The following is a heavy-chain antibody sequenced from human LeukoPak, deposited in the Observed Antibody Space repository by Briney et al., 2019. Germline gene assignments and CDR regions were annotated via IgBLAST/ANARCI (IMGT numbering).Heavy chain of an antibody. Sequence: SVKVSCKASGSIFSNYAITWVRQAPGQGLEWMGRIIPMLGVANNAETFQDRVTINADKSTNTMYLELSSLKSEDTAVYYCARERSDCSGSACYSRNRNHSGLDVWGQGTTVTVS. CDR3: ARERSDCSGSACYSRNRNHSGLDV. CDR2: IIPMLGVA. D-gene: IGHD2-15*01. CDR1: GSIFSNYA. J-gene: IGHJ6*02. V-gene: IGHV1-69*04.